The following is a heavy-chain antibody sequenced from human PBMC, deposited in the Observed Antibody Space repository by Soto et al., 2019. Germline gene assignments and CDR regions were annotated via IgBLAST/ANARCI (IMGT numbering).Heavy chain of an antibody. D-gene: IGHD1-20*01. J-gene: IGHJ4*02. V-gene: IGHV1-3*01. CDR1: GYTFTSYY. CDR3: ARGITLPTPLDY. Sequence: ASVKVSCKASGYTFTSYYRHWVRQAPGQGLEWMGIINAGNGNTKYSQKFQGRVTITRDTSASTAYMELSSLRSEDTAVYYCARGITLPTPLDYWGQGTLVTVSS. CDR2: INAGNGNT.